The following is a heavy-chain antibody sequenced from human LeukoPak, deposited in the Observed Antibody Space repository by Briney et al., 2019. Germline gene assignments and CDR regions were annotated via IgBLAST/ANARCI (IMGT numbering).Heavy chain of an antibody. J-gene: IGHJ4*02. V-gene: IGHV4-61*02. CDR2: IYTSGST. D-gene: IGHD6-19*01. CDR1: GGSISSGSYY. CDR3: ARSGYIALAGDFDY. Sequence: SETLSLTCTVSGGSISSGSYYWSWIRQPAGKGLEWIGRIYTSGSTNYNPSLKSRVTISVDTSKNQFSLKLSSVTAADTAVYYCARSGYIALAGDFDYWGQGTVVPVSS.